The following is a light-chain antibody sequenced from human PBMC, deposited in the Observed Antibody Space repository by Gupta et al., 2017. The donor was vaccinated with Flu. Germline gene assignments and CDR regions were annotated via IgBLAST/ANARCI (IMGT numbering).Light chain of an antibody. J-gene: IGLJ2*01. CDR1: SGSVSSDHS. V-gene: IGLV8-61*01. Sequence: QAVVTQDPSFSVSPGGPLTLTCVLSSGSVSSDHSPSWYQQRPGQAPRTLVYSTSTRSSGVPERFSGSILGHKAALTITGAQADDDCLYFCVLDMGNGVWIFGGGTRVTVL. CDR3: VLDMGNGVWI. CDR2: STS.